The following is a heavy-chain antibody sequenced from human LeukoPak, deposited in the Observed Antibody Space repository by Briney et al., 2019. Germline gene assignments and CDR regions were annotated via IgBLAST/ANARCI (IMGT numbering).Heavy chain of an antibody. CDR3: ARSSNAAYFDY. Sequence: GGSLRLSCAASGFTFSSYWMSWVRQAPGKGLEWVAIIKQDGSEKYYVDSVKGQFTISRDNAKNSLYLQMNSLRAEDTAVYYCARSSNAAYFDYWGQGTLVTVSS. J-gene: IGHJ4*02. D-gene: IGHD1-1*01. V-gene: IGHV3-7*04. CDR1: GFTFSSYW. CDR2: IKQDGSEK.